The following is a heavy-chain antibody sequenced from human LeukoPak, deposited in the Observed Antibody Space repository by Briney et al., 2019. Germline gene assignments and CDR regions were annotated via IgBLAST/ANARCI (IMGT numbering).Heavy chain of an antibody. Sequence: GGSLRLSCAASGFTFSSYAMSWVRQAPGKGLEWVSAISGSGGSTYYADSVKGRFTISRDNSKNTLFLQMNSLRAEDTAVYYCANLNRWLVQPLFDYWGQGTLVTVSS. D-gene: IGHD6-19*01. CDR3: ANLNRWLVQPLFDY. V-gene: IGHV3-23*01. J-gene: IGHJ4*02. CDR1: GFTFSSYA. CDR2: ISGSGGST.